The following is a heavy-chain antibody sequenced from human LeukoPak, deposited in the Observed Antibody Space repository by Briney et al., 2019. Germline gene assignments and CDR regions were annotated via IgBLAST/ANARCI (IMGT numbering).Heavy chain of an antibody. CDR3: ARPYSSGWYFPLYYGMDV. D-gene: IGHD6-19*01. CDR1: GFTFSSYG. V-gene: IGHV3-33*01. CDR2: IWYDGSNK. J-gene: IGHJ6*04. Sequence: GGSLRLSCAASGFTFSSYGMHWVRQAPGKGLERVAVIWYDGSNKYYADSVKGRFTISRDNSKNTLYLQMNSLRAEDTAVYYCARPYSSGWYFPLYYGMDVWGKGTTVTVSS.